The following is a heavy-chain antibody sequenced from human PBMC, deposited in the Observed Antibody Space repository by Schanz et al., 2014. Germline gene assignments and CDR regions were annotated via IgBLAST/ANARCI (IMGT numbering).Heavy chain of an antibody. CDR3: ARDIKKQLVDSKDYYYGMDV. D-gene: IGHD6-13*01. CDR1: GFIFRSYT. CDR2: LSSSGLYT. Sequence: VQLVESGGGVVQPGRSLRLSCAASGFIFRSYTMNWVRQAPGKGLEWVSSLSSSGLYTFYADLAGGRFTISRDDAKNSLFLEMNNLRTEDTAVYFCARDIKKQLVDSKDYYYGMDVWGQGTTVTVSS. V-gene: IGHV3-21*01. J-gene: IGHJ6*02.